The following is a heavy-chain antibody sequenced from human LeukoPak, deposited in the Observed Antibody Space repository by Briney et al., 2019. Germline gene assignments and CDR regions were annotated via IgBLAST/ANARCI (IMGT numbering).Heavy chain of an antibody. J-gene: IGHJ4*02. V-gene: IGHV1-18*04. CDR3: ARDTVVGATTSDY. Sequence: GASVKVSCKASGYTFTGYYMHWVRQAPGQGLEWMGWISAYNGNTNYAQKLQGRVTMTTDTSTSTAYMELRSLRSDDTAVYYCARDTVVGATTSDYWGQGTLVTVSS. D-gene: IGHD1-26*01. CDR1: GYTFTGYY. CDR2: ISAYNGNT.